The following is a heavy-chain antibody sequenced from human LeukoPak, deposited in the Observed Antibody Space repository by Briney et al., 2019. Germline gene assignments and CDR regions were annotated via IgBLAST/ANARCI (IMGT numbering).Heavy chain of an antibody. CDR1: GGSISSYY. D-gene: IGHD6-13*01. J-gene: IGHJ4*02. CDR2: IYYSGST. V-gene: IGHV4-59*01. Sequence: SETLSLTCTVSGGSISSYYWSWIRQPPGKGLEWIGYIYYSGSTNYNPSLKSRVTISVDTSKNQFSLKLSSVTAADTAVYSCARTGMETFDYWGQGTLVTVSS. CDR3: ARTGMETFDY.